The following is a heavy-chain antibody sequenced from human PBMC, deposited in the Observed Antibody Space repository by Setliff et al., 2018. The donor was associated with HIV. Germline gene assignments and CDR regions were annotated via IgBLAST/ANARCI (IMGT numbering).Heavy chain of an antibody. CDR3: ARHSSGGGSNPSGAFDI. CDR2: IYPGDSDT. CDR1: GYSFSSYW. D-gene: IGHD3-10*01. V-gene: IGHV5-51*01. J-gene: IGHJ3*02. Sequence: GESLKISWKGSGYSFSSYWIAWVRQMPGKGLDWMGIIYPGDSDTKYSPSFQGQVTISADKSINTAYLQWSSLEASDTAIYYCARHSSGGGSNPSGAFDIWGQGTMVTVSS.